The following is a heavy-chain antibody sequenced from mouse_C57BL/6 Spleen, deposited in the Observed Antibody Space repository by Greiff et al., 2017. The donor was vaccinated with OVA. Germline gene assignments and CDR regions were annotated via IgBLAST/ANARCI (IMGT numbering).Heavy chain of an antibody. J-gene: IGHJ4*01. CDR3: ARSRYDVDY. Sequence: QVHVKQPGAELVKPGASVKLSCKASGYTFTSYWMHWVKQRPGQGLEWIGMIHPNSGSTNYNEKFKSKATLTVDKSSSTAYMQLSSLTSEDSAVYYCARSRYDVDYWGQGTSVTVSS. V-gene: IGHV1-64*01. CDR1: GYTFTSYW. CDR2: IHPNSGST.